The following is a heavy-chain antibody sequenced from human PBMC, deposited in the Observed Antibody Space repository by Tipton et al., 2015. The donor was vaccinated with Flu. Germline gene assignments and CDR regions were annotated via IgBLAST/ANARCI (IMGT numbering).Heavy chain of an antibody. J-gene: IGHJ4*02. CDR2: VYHGGTT. CDR3: ARHTGDSVRGVIDY. D-gene: IGHD3-10*02. V-gene: IGHV4-38-2*02. CDR1: GYSISSRYY. Sequence: TLSLTCTVSGYSISSRYYWGWIRQPPGKGLEWIGCVYHGGTTYYNPSLKSRLTISVDTSKNQFSLKLSSVTAADTAVYYCARHTGDSVRGVIDYWGQGTLVTASS.